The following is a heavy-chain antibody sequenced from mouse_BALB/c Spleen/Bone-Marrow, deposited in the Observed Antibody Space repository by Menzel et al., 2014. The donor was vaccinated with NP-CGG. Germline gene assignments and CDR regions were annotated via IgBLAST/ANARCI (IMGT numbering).Heavy chain of an antibody. CDR3: ARGTGYAMDY. CDR1: GYIFTDYN. CDR2: IHPYYGST. V-gene: IGHV1-18*01. Sequence: VQLQQPGAELVKPGASVKISCKASGYIFTDYNMDWVKQSHGKSLEWIGDIHPYYGSTSYNQKFRGKATLTVDKSSSTAYMEVRSLTSEDTAVYYCARGTGYAMDYWGQGTSVTVSS. D-gene: IGHD4-1*01. J-gene: IGHJ4*01.